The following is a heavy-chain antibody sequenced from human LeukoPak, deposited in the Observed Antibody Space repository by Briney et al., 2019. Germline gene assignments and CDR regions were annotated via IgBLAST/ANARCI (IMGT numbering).Heavy chain of an antibody. D-gene: IGHD6-19*01. J-gene: IGHJ4*02. Sequence: SVKVSCKASGGTFSNYTINWVRQAPGQGLEWMGGIIPIFGTPNYAQKLQGRVTMTTDTSTSTAYMELRSLRSDDTAVYYCARREQWLVGDDYWGQGTLVTVSS. V-gene: IGHV1-69*05. CDR2: IIPIFGTP. CDR3: ARREQWLVGDDY. CDR1: GGTFSNYT.